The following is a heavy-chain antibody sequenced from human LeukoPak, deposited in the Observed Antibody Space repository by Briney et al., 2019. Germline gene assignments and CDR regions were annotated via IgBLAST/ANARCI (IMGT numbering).Heavy chain of an antibody. D-gene: IGHD5-12*01. J-gene: IGHJ5*02. CDR2: IKQDGSEK. V-gene: IGHV3-7*01. CDR3: ARDLGYGWFDP. Sequence: GGSLRLSCAASGFTFSSYWMSWVRQAPGKGLGWVANIKQDGSEKYYVDSVKGRFTISRDNAKNSLYLQMNSLRAEDTAVYYCARDLGYGWFDPWGQGTLVTVSS. CDR1: GFTFSSYW.